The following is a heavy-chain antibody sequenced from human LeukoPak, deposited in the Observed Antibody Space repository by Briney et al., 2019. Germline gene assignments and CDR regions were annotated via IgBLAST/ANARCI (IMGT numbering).Heavy chain of an antibody. Sequence: PSETLSPTCTVSGGSISSYYWSWIRQPPGKGLEWIGYIYYSGSTNYNPSLKSRVTISVDTSKNQFSLKLSSVTAADTAVYYCARVGRTTSVDYWGQGTLVTVSS. J-gene: IGHJ4*02. V-gene: IGHV4-59*01. D-gene: IGHD2/OR15-2a*01. CDR2: IYYSGST. CDR1: GGSISSYY. CDR3: ARVGRTTSVDY.